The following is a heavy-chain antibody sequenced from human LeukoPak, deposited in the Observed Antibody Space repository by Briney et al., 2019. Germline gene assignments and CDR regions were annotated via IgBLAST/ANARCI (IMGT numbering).Heavy chain of an antibody. J-gene: IGHJ6*04. D-gene: IGHD6-19*01. CDR2: ISHSGST. Sequence: SETMSLTCAVYGGSFSGYYWSWIRQPPGKGLEWIGGISHSGSTNYNPSLKSRVTISVDTSKNQFSLKLSSVTAADTAVYYCASEYSSGQPVDVWGKGTTVTVSS. V-gene: IGHV4-34*01. CDR3: ASEYSSGQPVDV. CDR1: GGSFSGYY.